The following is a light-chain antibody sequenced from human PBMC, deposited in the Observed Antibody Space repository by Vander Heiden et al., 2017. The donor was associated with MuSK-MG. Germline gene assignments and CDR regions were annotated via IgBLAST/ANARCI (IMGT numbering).Light chain of an antibody. CDR1: QDISNY. V-gene: IGKV1-33*01. CDR2: DAS. CDR3: QQYYNLLSIT. J-gene: IGKJ5*01. Sequence: DIQMTQSPSSLSASVGDRVTITCQASQDISNYLNWYQQKPGKAPKLLIYDASNLETGVPSRFSGSGSGTDFTFTISSLQPEDIATYYCQQYYNLLSITFGQGTRLEIK.